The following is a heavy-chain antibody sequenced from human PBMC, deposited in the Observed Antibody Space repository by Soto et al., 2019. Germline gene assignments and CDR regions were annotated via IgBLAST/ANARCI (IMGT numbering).Heavy chain of an antibody. CDR3: AKQWVPSITDRPPRFEY. Sequence: ELKLLEIGGGLVQPGGSLRLSCAASEFTFSTYAMTWVRQAPGRGLQWVATISDSGDITYYADSVKGRFTISRDNSRNNLYLQMNNLRAEDTALYYCAKQWVPSITDRPPRFEYWGRGTLVTVSS. D-gene: IGHD6-6*01. J-gene: IGHJ4*02. CDR2: ISDSGDIT. CDR1: EFTFSTYA. V-gene: IGHV3-23*01.